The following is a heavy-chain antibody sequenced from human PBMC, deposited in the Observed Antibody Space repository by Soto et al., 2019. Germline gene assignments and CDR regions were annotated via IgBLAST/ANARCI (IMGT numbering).Heavy chain of an antibody. CDR2: ISSSSSTI. D-gene: IGHD3-16*01. V-gene: IGHV3-48*01. Sequence: PGGSLRLSCAASGFTFSSYSMNWVRQAPGKGLEWVSYISSSSSTIYYADSVKGRFTISRDNAKNSLYLQMNSLKTEDTAVYYCLRYVYGMDVWGQATTVTVSS. J-gene: IGHJ6*02. CDR3: LRYVYGMDV. CDR1: GFTFSSYS.